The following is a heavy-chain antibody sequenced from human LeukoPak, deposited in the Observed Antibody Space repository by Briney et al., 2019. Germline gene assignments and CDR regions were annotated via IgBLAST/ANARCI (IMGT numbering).Heavy chain of an antibody. J-gene: IGHJ4*02. Sequence: PGGSXRXSXAXXXXXXDDYAMHWVRXAPGKGLEWVSGISWNRGSIGYADSVKGRFTISRDNAKMSLYLQMNSLRAEDTALYYCAKGYCSSISCHADYWGQGTLVTASS. V-gene: IGHV3-9*01. D-gene: IGHD2-2*01. CDR2: ISWNRGSI. CDR1: XXXXDDYA. CDR3: AKGYCSSISCHADY.